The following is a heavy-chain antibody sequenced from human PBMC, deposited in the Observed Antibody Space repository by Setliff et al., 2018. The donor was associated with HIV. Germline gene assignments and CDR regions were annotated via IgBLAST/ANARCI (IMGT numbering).Heavy chain of an antibody. CDR1: GGSFSGYY. V-gene: IGHV4-34*01. J-gene: IGHJ4*02. CDR3: ARQPLASYSSGWYLRFDS. D-gene: IGHD6-19*01. CDR2: IYYSYSSGST. Sequence: LTCAVYGGSFSGYYWSWIRQPPGKGLEWIGSIYYSYSSGSTYYNPSLKSRVTISVDTSKNQFSLKLTSVTAADTAVYYCARQPLASYSSGWYLRFDSWGQGTLVTVSS.